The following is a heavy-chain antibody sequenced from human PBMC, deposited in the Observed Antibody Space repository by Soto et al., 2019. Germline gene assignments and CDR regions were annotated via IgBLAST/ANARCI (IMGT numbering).Heavy chain of an antibody. J-gene: IGHJ6*02. V-gene: IGHV1-69*12. Sequence: QVQLVQSGAEVKKPGSSVKVSCKASGGTFSSYAISWVRQAPGQGLEWMGGIIPIFGTANYAQKFQGRVMITADESTSTAYMELSSLRSEDTAVYYCATHFWSGQSGAYYYGMDVWGQGTTVTVSS. CDR1: GGTFSSYA. CDR2: IIPIFGTA. D-gene: IGHD3-3*02. CDR3: ATHFWSGQSGAYYYGMDV.